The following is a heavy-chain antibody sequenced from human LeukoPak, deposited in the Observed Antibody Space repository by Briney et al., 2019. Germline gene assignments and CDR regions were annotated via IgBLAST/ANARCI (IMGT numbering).Heavy chain of an antibody. Sequence: GGSLRLSCAASGFIFSDYYMSWIRQAPGKGLEWVSYISNGGTTMYYADSVKGRFTISRDNAKNSLYLQMNSLRAEDTALYYCAKVDSGSYWGLDYWGQGTLVTVSS. D-gene: IGHD1-26*01. J-gene: IGHJ4*02. CDR1: GFIFSDYY. CDR3: AKVDSGSYWGLDY. CDR2: ISNGGTTM. V-gene: IGHV3-11*01.